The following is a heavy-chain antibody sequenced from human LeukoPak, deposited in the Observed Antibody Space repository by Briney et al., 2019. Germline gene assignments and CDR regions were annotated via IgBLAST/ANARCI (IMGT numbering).Heavy chain of an antibody. V-gene: IGHV4/OR15-8*01. CDR2: IHHDGGI. CDR3: ARSHDHLWGNYPDY. CDR1: GGSIDSTNW. J-gene: IGHJ4*02. D-gene: IGHD3-16*02. Sequence: SETLSLTCDVSGGSIDSTNWWNWVRQPPGKGLEWIGEIHHDGGINYNPSLKSRVTLSVDKSKNQFSLRLNSVTAADTAMYYCARSHDHLWGNYPDYWGQGTLVTVSS.